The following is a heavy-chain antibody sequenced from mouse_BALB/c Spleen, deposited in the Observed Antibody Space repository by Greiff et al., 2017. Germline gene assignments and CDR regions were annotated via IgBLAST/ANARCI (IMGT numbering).Heavy chain of an antibody. CDR1: GYTFTSYW. CDR2: IYPGDGDT. D-gene: IGHD2-1*01. V-gene: IGHV1-87*01. Sequence: VQGVESGAELARPGASVKLSCKASGYTFTSYWMQWVKQRPGQGLEWIGAIYPGDGDTRYTQKFKGKATLTADKSSSTAYMQLSSLASEDSAVYYCARELLYAMDYWGQGTSVTVSS. CDR3: ARELLYAMDY. J-gene: IGHJ4*01.